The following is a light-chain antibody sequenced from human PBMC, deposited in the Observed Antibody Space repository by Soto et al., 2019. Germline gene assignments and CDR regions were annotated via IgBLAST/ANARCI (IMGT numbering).Light chain of an antibody. CDR2: SNN. V-gene: IGLV1-44*01. J-gene: IGLJ1*01. Sequence: QSALTPKTSESGTPWQRVNISCAVSSSNIGSNTVNWYQQLPRTAPKLLIYSNNQRPSGVPDRFSGSKAGITASLTIYALQADDEAEYFCISYKTDDTFVLGKGTKVTVL. CDR3: ISYKTDDTFV. CDR1: SSNIGSNT.